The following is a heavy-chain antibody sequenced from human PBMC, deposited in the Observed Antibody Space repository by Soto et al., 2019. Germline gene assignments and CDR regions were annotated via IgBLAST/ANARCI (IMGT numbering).Heavy chain of an antibody. J-gene: IGHJ5*02. CDR2: IYYSGST. D-gene: IGHD5-18*01. CDR1: GGSISSYY. CDR3: ARDSGDTAMVP. V-gene: IGHV4-59*01. Sequence: SETLSLTCTVSGGSISSYYWSWIRQPPGKGLEWIGYIYYSGSTNYNPSLKSRVTMTRDTSISTAYMELSRLRSDDTAVYYCARDSGDTAMVPWGQGTLVTVSS.